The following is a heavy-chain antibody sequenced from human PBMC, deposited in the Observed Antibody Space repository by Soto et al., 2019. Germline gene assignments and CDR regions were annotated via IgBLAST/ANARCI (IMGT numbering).Heavy chain of an antibody. V-gene: IGHV4-59*08. CDR3: ARRNLFFDY. CDR2: VYHSGSR. J-gene: IGHJ4*02. CDR1: GGSISSYY. Sequence: SDTLSLTCTVSGGSISSYYWSWIRQPPGKGLEWIGFVYHSGSRNYDPSLKSRVTISVDTSKNQFFLKLTSVTAADTALYYCARRNLFFDYWGQGALVTVSS.